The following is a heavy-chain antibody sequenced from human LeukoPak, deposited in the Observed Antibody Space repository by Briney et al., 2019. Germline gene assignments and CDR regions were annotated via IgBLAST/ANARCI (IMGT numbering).Heavy chain of an antibody. V-gene: IGHV4-4*07. CDR1: GGSISSYY. CDR3: AREVSRDAGARSFDL. Sequence: KPSETLSLTCTVSGGSISSYYWSWIRQPAGKGLEWIGRFYTSDNTNYKPSLKSRVTMSVDTSKNQFSLTLSSVTAADTAVYYCAREVSRDAGARSFDLWGRGSLVTVSS. D-gene: IGHD1-14*01. J-gene: IGHJ2*01. CDR2: FYTSDNT.